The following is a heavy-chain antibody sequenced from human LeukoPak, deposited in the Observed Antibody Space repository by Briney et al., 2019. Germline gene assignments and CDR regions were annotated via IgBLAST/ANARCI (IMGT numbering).Heavy chain of an antibody. CDR1: GGSISSYY. Sequence: SETLSLTCTVSGGSISSYYWNWIRQPAGKGLEWIGRIYTSGSTNYNPSLKSRVTMSVDTSKNQFSLKLTSVTAADTAVYYCARGGRNYYFYGMDVWGQGTTVTVS. J-gene: IGHJ6*02. D-gene: IGHD3-16*01. CDR2: IYTSGST. CDR3: ARGGRNYYFYGMDV. V-gene: IGHV4-4*07.